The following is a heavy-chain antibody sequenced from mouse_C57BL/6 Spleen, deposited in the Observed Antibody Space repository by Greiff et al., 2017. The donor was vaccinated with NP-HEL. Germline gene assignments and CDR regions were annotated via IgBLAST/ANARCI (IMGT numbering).Heavy chain of an antibody. CDR2: IEPSGGGN. CDR1: GYTFPSYW. J-gene: IGHJ2*01. D-gene: IGHD4-1*01. Sequence: QLQLQQPGAELVKPGASVNLSCKASGYTFPSYWMQGCKQGPGLGFEGSGRIEPSGGGNKDNEKFKSKATLTVDKPSSTAYMQLSSLTSEDSAVYYCAREGTGTGDYWGQGTTLTVSS. V-gene: IGHV1-72*01. CDR3: AREGTGTGDY.